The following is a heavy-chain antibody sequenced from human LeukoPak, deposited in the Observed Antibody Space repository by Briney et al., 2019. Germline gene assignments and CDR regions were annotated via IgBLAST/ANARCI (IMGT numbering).Heavy chain of an antibody. V-gene: IGHV1-69*04. J-gene: IGHJ4*02. Sequence: SVKVSCKASGGTFSSYAISWVRQAPGQGLEWMGRIIPILGIANYAQKFQGRVTITADKSTSTAYMELSSLRSEDTAVYYCARDSTRGYFDYWGQGTLVTVSP. CDR1: GGTFSSYA. D-gene: IGHD1-1*01. CDR2: IIPILGIA. CDR3: ARDSTRGYFDY.